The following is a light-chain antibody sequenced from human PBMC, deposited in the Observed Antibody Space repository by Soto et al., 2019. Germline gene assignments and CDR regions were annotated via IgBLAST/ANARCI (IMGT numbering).Light chain of an antibody. Sequence: QSVLTQPPSASGTPGQRVTISCSGGSSNIGGNTVNWYQQLPGAAPKLLIYSTIQRPSGVPDRFSASKSGTSASLAISGLQSEDEADYYCAAWDDSLNAWVFGGGTKVTVL. CDR2: STI. V-gene: IGLV1-44*01. CDR3: AAWDDSLNAWV. CDR1: SSNIGGNT. J-gene: IGLJ3*02.